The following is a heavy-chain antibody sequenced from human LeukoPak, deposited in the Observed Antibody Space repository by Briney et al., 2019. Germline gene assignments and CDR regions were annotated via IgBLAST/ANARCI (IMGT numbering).Heavy chain of an antibody. CDR2: INPNSGGT. D-gene: IGHD7-27*01. V-gene: IGHV1-2*02. CDR3: ARTRLGELTGDSEAFDI. CDR1: GYTFTGYY. J-gene: IGHJ3*02. Sequence: ASVKVSCKASGYTFTGYYMHWVRQAPGQGLEWMGWINPNSGGTNYAQKFQGRVAMTRDTSISTAYMELSRLRSDDTAAYYCARTRLGELTGDSEAFDIWGQGTMVTVSS.